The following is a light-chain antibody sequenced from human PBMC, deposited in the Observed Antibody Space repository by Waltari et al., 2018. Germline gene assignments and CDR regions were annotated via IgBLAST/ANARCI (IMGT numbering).Light chain of an antibody. J-gene: IGKJ1*01. CDR3: QQYNNWPPWT. Sequence: EIVMTQSPATLSVSTGERATLSCRASHSVSSNLAWYQQKPGQAPRLLIYGASTRATGIPARFSGSGSGTEFTLTISSLQSEDFAVYYCQQYNNWPPWTFGQGTKVEIK. V-gene: IGKV3-15*01. CDR1: HSVSSN. CDR2: GAS.